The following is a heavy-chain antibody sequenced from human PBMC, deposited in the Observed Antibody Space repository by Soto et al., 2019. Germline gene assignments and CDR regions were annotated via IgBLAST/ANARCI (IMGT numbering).Heavy chain of an antibody. CDR3: ARGNVPAAMRGPFGMDV. CDR1: GYSFTSHY. V-gene: IGHV1-46*01. Sequence: ASVNVSCKAIGYSFTSHYMHLVRQAPGQGLEWMGTIYPGGTNIAYAQKFQGRVTMTKDTSISTAYMELSSLRSEDTAVYYCARGNVPAAMRGPFGMDVWGQGTTVTVSS. J-gene: IGHJ6*02. D-gene: IGHD2-2*01. CDR2: IYPGGTNI.